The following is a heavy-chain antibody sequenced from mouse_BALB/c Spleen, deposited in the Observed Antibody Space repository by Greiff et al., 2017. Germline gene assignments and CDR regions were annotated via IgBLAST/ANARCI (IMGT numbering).Heavy chain of an antibody. CDR3: AREYYRYDGDYYAMDY. J-gene: IGHJ4*01. Sequence: VQLVESGPGLVAPSQSLSITCTVSGFSLTGYGVNWVRQPPGKGLEWLGMIWGDGSTDYNSALKSRLSISKDNSKSQVFLKMNSLQTDDTARYYCAREYYRYDGDYYAMDYWGQGTSVTVSS. V-gene: IGHV2-6-7*01. CDR2: IWGDGST. D-gene: IGHD2-14*01. CDR1: GFSLTGYG.